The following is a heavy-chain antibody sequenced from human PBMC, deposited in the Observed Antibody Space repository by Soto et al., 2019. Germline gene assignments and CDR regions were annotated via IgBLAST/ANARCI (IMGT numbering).Heavy chain of an antibody. V-gene: IGHV1-18*01. Sequence: QVQLVQSGAEVKKPGASVKVSCKASGYTFTSYGISWVRQAPGQGLEWMGWISAYNGNTNYAQKLQGRVTMTTDTSTSTAYMELRSLRSDDTAVYYCGREEDIVVVPAAIGYYYYGMDVWGQGTTVTVSS. CDR1: GYTFTSYG. D-gene: IGHD2-2*02. J-gene: IGHJ6*02. CDR3: GREEDIVVVPAAIGYYYYGMDV. CDR2: ISAYNGNT.